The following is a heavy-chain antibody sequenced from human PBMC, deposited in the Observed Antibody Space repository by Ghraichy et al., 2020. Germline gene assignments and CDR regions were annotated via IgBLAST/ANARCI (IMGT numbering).Heavy chain of an antibody. CDR2: ISGSGGST. J-gene: IGHJ4*02. D-gene: IGHD3-9*01. CDR3: ARTDYDILTGYFGFDY. V-gene: IGHV3-23*01. Sequence: GGSLRLSCAASGFTFSSYAMSWVRQAPGKGLEWVSAISGSGGSTYYADSVKGRFTISRDNSKNTLYLQMNSLRAEDTAVYYCARTDYDILTGYFGFDYWGQGPLVTVSS. CDR1: GFTFSSYA.